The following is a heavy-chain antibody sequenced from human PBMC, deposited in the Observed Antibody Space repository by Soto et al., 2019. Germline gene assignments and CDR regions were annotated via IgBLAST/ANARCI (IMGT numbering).Heavy chain of an antibody. D-gene: IGHD1-26*01. V-gene: IGHV3-33*01. CDR3: AREQWEIPRSYYYYGMDV. J-gene: IGHJ6*02. Sequence: GGSLRLSCAASGFTFSSYGMHWVRQAPGKGLEWVAVIWYDGSNKYYADSVKGRFTISRDNSKNTLYLQMNSLRAEDTAVYYCAREQWEIPRSYYYYGMDVWGQGTTVTVSS. CDR1: GFTFSSYG. CDR2: IWYDGSNK.